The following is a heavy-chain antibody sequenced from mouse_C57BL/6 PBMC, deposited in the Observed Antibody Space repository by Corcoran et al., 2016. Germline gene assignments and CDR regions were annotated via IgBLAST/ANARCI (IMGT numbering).Heavy chain of an antibody. CDR1: GYTFTDYY. Sequence: EVQLQQSGPELVKPGDSVKISCKASGYTFTDYYMNWVKQSHGQSLEWIGDINPNNGGTSYNQKFKGKATLTVDKSSSTAYMELRSLTSEDSAVYYCARVCGSSFLDYWGQGTTLTVSS. CDR3: ARVCGSSFLDY. V-gene: IGHV1-26*01. J-gene: IGHJ2*01. CDR2: INPNNGGT. D-gene: IGHD1-1*01.